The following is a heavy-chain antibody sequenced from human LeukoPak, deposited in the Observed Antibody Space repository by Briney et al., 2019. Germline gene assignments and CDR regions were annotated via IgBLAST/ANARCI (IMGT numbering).Heavy chain of an antibody. V-gene: IGHV3-33*06. J-gene: IGHJ6*03. CDR1: EFTFSSYG. Sequence: GRSLRLSCAASEFTFSSYGMHWVRQAPGKGLEWVAVIWYDGSNKYYADSVKGRFTISRDNSKNTLYLQMNSLRAEDTAVYYCAKDEQDSSYYYYYYYMDVWGKGTTVTVSS. CDR2: IWYDGSNK. D-gene: IGHD6-6*01. CDR3: AKDEQDSSYYYYYYYMDV.